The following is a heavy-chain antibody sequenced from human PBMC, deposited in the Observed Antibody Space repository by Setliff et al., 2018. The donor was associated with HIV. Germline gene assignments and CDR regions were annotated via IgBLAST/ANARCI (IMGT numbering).Heavy chain of an antibody. J-gene: IGHJ3*02. Sequence: APVKVSCKASGYTFSSYSISWVRRAPGQGLEWMGWISGYNGHTNYAQKFQGRVIMTTDTSTSTAYMELRSLRSDDTAVYYCAREYFGSGSYVRSFDILGQGTLVTVSS. CDR1: GYTFSSYS. V-gene: IGHV1-18*01. D-gene: IGHD3-10*01. CDR2: ISGYNGHT. CDR3: AREYFGSGSYVRSFDI.